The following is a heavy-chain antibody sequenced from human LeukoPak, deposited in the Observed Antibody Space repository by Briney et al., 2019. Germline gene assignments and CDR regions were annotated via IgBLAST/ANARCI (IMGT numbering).Heavy chain of an antibody. J-gene: IGHJ4*02. CDR1: GVSISTYY. CDR3: ARWYYDSSGYRYFDY. CDR2: IDYSGNT. V-gene: IGHV4-59*12. Sequence: PSETLSLTCTVSGVSISTYYWTWIRQPPGKGLEWIGNIDYSGNTEYNPSLKSRVTISVDTSKNHFSLKLSSVTAADTAVYYCARWYYDSSGYRYFDYWGQGTLVIVSS. D-gene: IGHD3-22*01.